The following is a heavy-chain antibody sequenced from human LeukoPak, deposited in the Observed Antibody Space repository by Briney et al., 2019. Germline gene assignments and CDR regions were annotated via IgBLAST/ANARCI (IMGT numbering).Heavy chain of an antibody. Sequence: GGSLRLSCAASGFTFSSHWMHWVRQAPGKGLVWVSRINSGGRSTTYADSVKGRFTISRDNAKNTLYPQMNSLRAEDTAVYYCARDLGYASYYYYLDVWGKGTTVTVSS. CDR2: INSGGRST. D-gene: IGHD5-12*01. J-gene: IGHJ6*03. CDR3: ARDLGYASYYYYLDV. V-gene: IGHV3-74*01. CDR1: GFTFSSHW.